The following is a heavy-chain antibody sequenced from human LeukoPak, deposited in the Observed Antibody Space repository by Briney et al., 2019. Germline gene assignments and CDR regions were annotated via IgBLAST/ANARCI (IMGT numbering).Heavy chain of an antibody. D-gene: IGHD3-22*01. CDR1: GFTFTGYY. V-gene: IGHV1-2*02. J-gene: IGHJ5*02. CDR3: ARERYYDSSGYLNWFDP. Sequence: ASVKVSCKCSGFTFTGYYMHWVRQAPGQGLEWMGWINPNSGGTNYAQKFQGRVTMTRDTSISTAYMELSRLRSDDTAVYYCARERYYDSSGYLNWFDPWGQGTLVTVSS. CDR2: INPNSGGT.